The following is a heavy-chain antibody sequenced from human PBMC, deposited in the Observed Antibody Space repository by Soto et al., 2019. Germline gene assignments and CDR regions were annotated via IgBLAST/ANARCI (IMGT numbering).Heavy chain of an antibody. J-gene: IGHJ3*02. CDR1: GYTFTSYY. CDR2: INPSGGST. Sequence: GASVNVSCKASGYTFTSYYMHWVRQAPGQGLEWMGIINPSGGSTSYAQKFQGRVTMTRDTSTSTVYMELSSLRSEDTAVYYCARIPGNYYGRHDAFDIWGQGTMVTVSS. V-gene: IGHV1-46*01. D-gene: IGHD3-10*01. CDR3: ARIPGNYYGRHDAFDI.